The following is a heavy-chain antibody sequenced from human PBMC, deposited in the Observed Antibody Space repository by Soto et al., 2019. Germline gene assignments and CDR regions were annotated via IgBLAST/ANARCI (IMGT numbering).Heavy chain of an antibody. D-gene: IGHD3-16*01. V-gene: IGHV1-69*13. Sequence: SVKVSCTASGGTFSSYAISWVRQAPGQGLEWMGGIIPIFGTANYAQKFQGRVTITADESTSTAYMELSSLRSEDTAVYYCVITTVMREYFDYWGQGTLVTVSS. CDR3: VITTVMREYFDY. CDR2: IIPIFGTA. J-gene: IGHJ4*02. CDR1: GGTFSSYA.